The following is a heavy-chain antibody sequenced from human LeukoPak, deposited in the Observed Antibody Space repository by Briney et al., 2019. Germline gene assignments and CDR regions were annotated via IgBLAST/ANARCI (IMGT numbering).Heavy chain of an antibody. V-gene: IGHV4-34*01. CDR3: ARGPWSYYDSSGYYLS. J-gene: IGHJ5*02. CDR1: GGSFSGYY. Sequence: SETLSLTCAVYGGSFSGYYWSWIRQPPGKGLEWIGEINHSGSTNYNPSLKSRVTISVDTSKNQFSLKLSSVTAADTAVYYCARGPWSYYDSSGYYLSWGQGTLVTVSS. D-gene: IGHD3-22*01. CDR2: INHSGST.